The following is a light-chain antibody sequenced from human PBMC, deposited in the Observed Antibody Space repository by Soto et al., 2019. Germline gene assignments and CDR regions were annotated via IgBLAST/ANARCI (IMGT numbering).Light chain of an antibody. CDR1: RGTSTW. Sequence: DIQMTQSPSLVSESVGEGVTITCRASRGTSTWLAWYQQKPGKAPNLLIYAASNLQNGVPSRFSGSGSGTDFTLTISSLQPEDFATYYCQQTNTFPLSFGPGTKVDVK. V-gene: IGKV1-12*01. CDR3: QQTNTFPLS. CDR2: AAS. J-gene: IGKJ3*01.